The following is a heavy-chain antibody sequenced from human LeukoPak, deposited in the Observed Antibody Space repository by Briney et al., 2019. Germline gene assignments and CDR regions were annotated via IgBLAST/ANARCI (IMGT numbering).Heavy chain of an antibody. Sequence: SETLSLTCVVSGASLSSYYWGWIRQSPGKGLEWLGYISDSGKTDYNPSLKSRGTLSLDMSKNQFSLRLTSVTAADTAVYYCVTGYYEPFDNWGQGTLVFVSS. J-gene: IGHJ4*02. V-gene: IGHV4-59*01. CDR2: ISDSGKT. CDR1: GASLSSYY. CDR3: VTGYYEPFDN. D-gene: IGHD3-3*01.